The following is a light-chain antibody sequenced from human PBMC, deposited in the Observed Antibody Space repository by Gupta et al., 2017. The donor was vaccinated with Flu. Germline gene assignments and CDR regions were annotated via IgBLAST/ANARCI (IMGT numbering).Light chain of an antibody. Sequence: QSALTQPASVSGSPGQSITISCSGTSTDVGGYNHVSWYQHHPGKYPKLLIYDVNNRPSGTSNRFSGSKSGNTASLTISGIQSEDEADYYCSSYTISGTLVVFGGGTKLTVL. CDR2: DVN. J-gene: IGLJ2*01. CDR3: SSYTISGTLVV. CDR1: STDVGGYNH. V-gene: IGLV2-14*01.